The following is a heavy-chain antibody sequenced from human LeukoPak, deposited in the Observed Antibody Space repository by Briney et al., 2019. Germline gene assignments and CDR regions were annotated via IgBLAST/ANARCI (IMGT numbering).Heavy chain of an antibody. J-gene: IGHJ4*02. CDR2: ISGSGGSI. D-gene: IGHD1-26*01. V-gene: IGHV3-23*01. CDR3: AKDRIVGATYEGYYFDY. Sequence: GGSLRLSCAASGFTFSSYAMSWVRQAPGKGLEWVSAISGSGGSIYYADSVKGRFTISRDNSKNTLYLQMNSLRTEDTAVYYCAKDRIVGATYEGYYFDYWGQGTLVTVSS. CDR1: GFTFSSYA.